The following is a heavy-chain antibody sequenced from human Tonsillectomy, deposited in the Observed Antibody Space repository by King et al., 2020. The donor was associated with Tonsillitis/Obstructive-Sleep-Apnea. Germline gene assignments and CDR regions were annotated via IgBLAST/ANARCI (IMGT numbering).Heavy chain of an antibody. J-gene: IGHJ5*02. V-gene: IGHV1-18*01. CDR2: ISPYNGNT. D-gene: IGHD6-6*01. CDR1: GYTFPSYI. Sequence: FQLVQSGAEVKKPGASVKVSCKASGYTFPSYIISWVRQAPGQGLEWMGWISPYNGNTNYAQKLQGRVTMTTDTSTSAAYMELRSLRSDDTAVYYCARGDYSSFTTWFDHWGQGTLVTVSS. CDR3: ARGDYSSFTTWFDH.